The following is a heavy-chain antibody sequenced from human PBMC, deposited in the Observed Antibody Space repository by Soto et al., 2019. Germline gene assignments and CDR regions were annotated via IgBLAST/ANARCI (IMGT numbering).Heavy chain of an antibody. J-gene: IGHJ4*02. Sequence: EVQLLESGGGLVQPGGSLRLSCAASGFTFSSYAMSWVRQAPGKGLEWVSAISGSGGSTDYADSVKGRFTISRDNSKNTLDLQMNSLRAENTAVEYCAKSAPALRRYFDYWCQGTPVTVSS. V-gene: IGHV3-23*01. D-gene: IGHD4-17*01. CDR1: GFTFSSYA. CDR3: AKSAPALRRYFDY. CDR2: ISGSGGST.